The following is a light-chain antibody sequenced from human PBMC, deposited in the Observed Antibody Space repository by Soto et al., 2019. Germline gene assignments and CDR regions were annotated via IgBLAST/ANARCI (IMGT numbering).Light chain of an antibody. J-gene: IGKJ5*01. Sequence: EIVLTQSPGTLSLSPWERATLSCRASQSVSSSYLAWYQQKPGQPPRLLIYGASSRAIGIPDRFSGSGSGTDFTLTISRLEPEDFAVFYCQHYDSLPITFGQGTRLEI. CDR2: GAS. CDR3: QHYDSLPIT. V-gene: IGKV3-20*01. CDR1: QSVSSSY.